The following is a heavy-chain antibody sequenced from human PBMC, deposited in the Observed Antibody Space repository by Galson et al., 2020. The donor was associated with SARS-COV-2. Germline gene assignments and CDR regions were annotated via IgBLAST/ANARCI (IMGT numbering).Heavy chain of an antibody. D-gene: IGHD3-10*01. CDR1: GYTFTSYG. CDR3: ARGSLWFGSNNWFDP. Sequence: ASVKVSCKASGYTFTSYGISWVRQAPGQGLEWMGWISAYNGNTNYAQKLQGRVTMTTDTSTSTAYMELRSLRSDDTAVYYCARGSLWFGSNNWFDPWGQGTLVTVSS. J-gene: IGHJ5*02. V-gene: IGHV1-18*01. CDR2: ISAYNGNT.